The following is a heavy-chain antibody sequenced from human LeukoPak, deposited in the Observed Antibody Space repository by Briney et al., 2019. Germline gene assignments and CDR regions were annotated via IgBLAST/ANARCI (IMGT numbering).Heavy chain of an antibody. V-gene: IGHV3-20*04. CDR1: RFTLDDYG. CDR3: AREQRYCGSTSCYSFFDY. Sequence: GGSLRLSCAASRFTLDDYGMSWVRQAPGKGLEWVSGINWNGDSTGYGDSVKGRFTISRGNARNSLYLQMNSLRAEDTAFYYCAREQRYCGSTSCYSFFDYWGQGTLVTVSS. J-gene: IGHJ4*02. CDR2: INWNGDST. D-gene: IGHD2-2*01.